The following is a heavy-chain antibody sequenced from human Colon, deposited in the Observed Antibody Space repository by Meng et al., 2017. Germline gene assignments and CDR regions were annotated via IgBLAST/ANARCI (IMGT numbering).Heavy chain of an antibody. J-gene: IGHJ4*02. Sequence: SETLSLTCTVSGGPISSYYWSWIRQPPGKGLEWIGYIYHSATTNYNPSLKSRVTISVDSSNNQFSLKLSSVTAADTAVYYCARDNDGWSPFDYWGQGTLVTVSS. CDR1: GGPISSYY. CDR3: ARDNDGWSPFDY. CDR2: IYHSATT. D-gene: IGHD6-19*01. V-gene: IGHV4-59*01.